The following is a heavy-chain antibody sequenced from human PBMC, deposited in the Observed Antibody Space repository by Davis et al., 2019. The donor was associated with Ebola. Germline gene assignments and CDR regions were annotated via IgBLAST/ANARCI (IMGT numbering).Heavy chain of an antibody. D-gene: IGHD6-19*01. CDR2: IKSKTDGGTT. CDR3: TTECRSSGWYMGC. J-gene: IGHJ4*02. Sequence: GESLKISCAASGFTLSNARMNWVRQAPGKGLEWVGRIKSKTDGGTTDYAAPVKGRFTISRDDSKNTPYLQMNSLKTEDTAVYYCTTECRSSGWYMGCWGQGTLVTVSS. CDR1: GFTLSNAR. V-gene: IGHV3-15*07.